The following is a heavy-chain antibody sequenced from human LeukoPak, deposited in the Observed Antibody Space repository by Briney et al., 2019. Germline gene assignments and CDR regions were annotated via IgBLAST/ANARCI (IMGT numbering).Heavy chain of an antibody. CDR1: GYPLTELS. CDR3: ATAGRRWDPYLYFDS. Sequence: ASVRVSCKVSGYPLTELSIHWVRRAPGKGLEWMGGFDPKDDETIYAQKFQGRVTMTEDTSPDTAYMQMSSLRFEDTAVYYCATAGRRWDPYLYFDSWGQGTLDTVSS. J-gene: IGHJ4*02. CDR2: FDPKDDET. V-gene: IGHV1-24*01. D-gene: IGHD6-6*01.